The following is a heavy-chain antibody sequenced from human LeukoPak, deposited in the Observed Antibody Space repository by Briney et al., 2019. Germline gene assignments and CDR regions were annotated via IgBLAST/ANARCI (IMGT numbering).Heavy chain of an antibody. Sequence: GGSLRLSCAASGFTFSSYSMNWVRRAPGKGLEWVSVISGSGGSTDYTDSVKGRFTISRDNSKNTLYLQMNSLRAEDTAVYYCAKADSVYRYGDTYYFDYWGQGTLVTVSS. V-gene: IGHV3-23*01. CDR2: ISGSGGST. CDR3: AKADSVYRYGDTYYFDY. D-gene: IGHD3-16*02. J-gene: IGHJ4*02. CDR1: GFTFSSYS.